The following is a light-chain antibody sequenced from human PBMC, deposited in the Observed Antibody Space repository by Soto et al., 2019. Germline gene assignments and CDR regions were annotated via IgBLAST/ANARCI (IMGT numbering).Light chain of an antibody. V-gene: IGKV1-39*01. CDR3: QQSYSTPRT. CDR2: AAS. J-gene: IGKJ2*02. CDR1: QSISSY. Sequence: DIQMTQSPFSLSASVGDRVTITCRASQSISSYLNWYQQKPGKAPNLLIYAASSLHSGIPARFSGSASGTDFTLTISSLHPEDFATYYCQQSYSTPRTFGQGTKLEIK.